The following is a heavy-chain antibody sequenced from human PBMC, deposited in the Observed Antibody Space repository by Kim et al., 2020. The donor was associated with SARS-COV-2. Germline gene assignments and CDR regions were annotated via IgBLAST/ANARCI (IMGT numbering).Heavy chain of an antibody. CDR2: IYHSGST. Sequence: SETLSLTCTVSGYSISSGYYWGWIRQPPGKGLEWIGSIYHSGSTYYNPSLKSRVTISVDTSKNQFSLKLSSVTAADTAVYYCARDPLDDYWGQGTLVTVSS. CDR3: ARDPLDDY. V-gene: IGHV4-38-2*02. CDR1: GYSISSGYY. J-gene: IGHJ4*02.